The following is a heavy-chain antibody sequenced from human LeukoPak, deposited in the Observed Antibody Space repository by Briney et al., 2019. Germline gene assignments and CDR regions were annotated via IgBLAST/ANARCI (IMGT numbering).Heavy chain of an antibody. CDR2: INTGNGNT. CDR3: ARNYYDSSGYYRNYFDY. D-gene: IGHD3-22*01. J-gene: IGHJ4*02. Sequence: GASVTVPCKASGYTFTTNAIHWVRQAPGERLEWMGWINTGNGNTKYSQKFQGRVTITRDTSASTAYMELSSLRSEDTAVYYCARNYYDSSGYYRNYFDYWGQGILVTVSS. CDR1: GYTFTTNA. V-gene: IGHV1-3*04.